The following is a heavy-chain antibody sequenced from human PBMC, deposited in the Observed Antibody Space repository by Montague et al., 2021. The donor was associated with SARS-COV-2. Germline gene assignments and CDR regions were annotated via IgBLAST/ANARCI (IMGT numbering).Heavy chain of an antibody. D-gene: IGHD6-19*01. CDR1: GGSISSSSYY. CDR2: NYYSGST. J-gene: IGHJ3*01. CDR3: ARQKNSSGVFKPDAFDV. Sequence: SETLSLTCTVSGGSISSSSYYWGWIRQPPGKGLEWIGCNYYSGSTYYNPSLKSRVTISVDTSKNQFSLKLSSVTAADTAVYYCARQKNSSGVFKPDAFDVWGQGTMVTVSS. V-gene: IGHV4-39*01.